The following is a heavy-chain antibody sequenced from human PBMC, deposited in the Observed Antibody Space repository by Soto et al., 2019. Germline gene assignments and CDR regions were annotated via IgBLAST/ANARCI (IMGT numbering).Heavy chain of an antibody. V-gene: IGHV4-59*01. CDR2: IYYSGST. CDR1: GGSISSYY. J-gene: IGHJ5*02. CDR3: ARTELGYWFDP. D-gene: IGHD7-27*01. Sequence: LTCTVSGGSISSYYWSWIRQPPGKGLEWIGYIYYSGSTNYDPSLKSRVTISVDTSKNQFSLKLSSVTAADTAVYYCARTELGYWFDPWGQGTLVTVSS.